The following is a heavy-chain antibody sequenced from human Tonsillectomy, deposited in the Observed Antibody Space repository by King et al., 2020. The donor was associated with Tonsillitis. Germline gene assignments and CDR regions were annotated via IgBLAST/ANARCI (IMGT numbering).Heavy chain of an antibody. CDR2: INPSGGST. CDR3: AGDGATCDYGQIDY. CDR1: GYTFTNYY. D-gene: IGHD4-17*01. J-gene: IGHJ4*02. Sequence: VQLVESGAEVKKPGASVKVSCKASGYTFTNYYMHWVRQAPGQGLEWMGIINPSGGSTTYAQKFQGRVTMTRDTSTSTVYMELSSLRSEDTAVYYCAGDGATCDYGQIDYWGQGTLVTVSS. V-gene: IGHV1-46*01.